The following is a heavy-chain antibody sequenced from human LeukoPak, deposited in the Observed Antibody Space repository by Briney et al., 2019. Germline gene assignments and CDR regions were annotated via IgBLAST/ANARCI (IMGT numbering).Heavy chain of an antibody. CDR2: IYSGGST. J-gene: IGHJ4*02. D-gene: IGHD1-26*01. CDR1: GFTVSSNY. V-gene: IGHV3-53*01. Sequence: GGSLRLSCAASGFTVSSNYMSWVRQAPGKGLEWVSVIYSGGSTYYADSVKGRFTISRDNSKNTLYLQMNSLRAEDTAVYSRARAPSGSYYFDYWGQGTLVTVSS. CDR3: ARAPSGSYYFDY.